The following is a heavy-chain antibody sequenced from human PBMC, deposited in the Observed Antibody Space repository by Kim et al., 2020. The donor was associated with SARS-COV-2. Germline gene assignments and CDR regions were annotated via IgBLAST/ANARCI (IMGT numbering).Heavy chain of an antibody. V-gene: IGHV1-18*01. CDR3: ARANIVVVPAAITVSYGMDV. CDR1: GYTFTSYG. D-gene: IGHD2-2*02. CDR2: ISAYNGNT. Sequence: ASVKVSCKASGYTFTSYGISWVRQAPGQGLEWMGWISAYNGNTNYAQKLQGRVTMTTDTSTSTAYMELRSLRSDDTAVYYCARANIVVVPAAITVSYGMDVWGQGTTVTVSS. J-gene: IGHJ6*02.